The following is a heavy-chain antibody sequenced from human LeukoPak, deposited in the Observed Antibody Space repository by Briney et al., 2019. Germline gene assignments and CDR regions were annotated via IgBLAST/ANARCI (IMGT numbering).Heavy chain of an antibody. V-gene: IGHV4-59*11. D-gene: IGHD2-15*01. CDR3: ARVSLSGYCSGASCYFDY. J-gene: IGHJ4*01. CDR1: GDSTRNHY. Sequence: SETLSLTCTVSGDSTRNHYWSWIRQPPGKGLECIGVIHYSGSTNYNPSVKSRVTISVDTPKNQFSLKLNSVTAADTAVYFCARVSLSGYCSGASCYFDYWGHGTLVTVSS. CDR2: IHYSGST.